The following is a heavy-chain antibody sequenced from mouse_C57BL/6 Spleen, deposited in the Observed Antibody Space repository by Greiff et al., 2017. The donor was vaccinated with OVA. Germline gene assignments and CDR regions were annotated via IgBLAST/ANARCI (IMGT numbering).Heavy chain of an antibody. CDR3: ARERGRDYFDC. CDR1: GYTFTSYW. Sequence: QVQLQQPGAELVKPGASVKLSCKASGYTFTSYWMQWVKQRPGQGLEWIGEIDPSDSYTNYNQKFKGKATLTVDTSSSTAYMQLSSLTSEDSAVYYCARERGRDYFDCWGQGTTLTVSS. V-gene: IGHV1-50*01. CDR2: IDPSDSYT. J-gene: IGHJ2*01.